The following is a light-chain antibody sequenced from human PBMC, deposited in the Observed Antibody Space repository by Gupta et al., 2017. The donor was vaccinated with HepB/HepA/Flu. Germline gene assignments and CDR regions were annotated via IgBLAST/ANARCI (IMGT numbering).Light chain of an antibody. CDR3: QTWGTGIQV. CDR1: SGPINDA. V-gene: IGLV4-69*01. J-gene: IGLJ2*01. Sequence: QVVLTQSPSASASLRASVKLTCTLSSGPINDAIAWHQQQPEKGPRFLMKLSSDGSHSRGDGIPDRFSGSSSGTERYLTISSLQAEDEADYYCQTWGTGIQVFGGGTKLTVL. CDR2: LSSDGSH.